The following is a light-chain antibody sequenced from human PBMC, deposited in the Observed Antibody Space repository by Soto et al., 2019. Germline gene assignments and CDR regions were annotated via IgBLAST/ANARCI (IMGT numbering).Light chain of an antibody. CDR3: QQYDNWPRT. V-gene: IGKV3-15*01. CDR2: DAS. CDR1: QSVRSN. Sequence: EKVMRQSPATRCVSPGERATLSCGASQSVRSNVAWYQQKPGQPPRLLIYDASTRATGIPSRFSGSGSGTEFTLTISSLKSEDFAVYYCQQYDNWPRTFGQGTKVDIK. J-gene: IGKJ1*01.